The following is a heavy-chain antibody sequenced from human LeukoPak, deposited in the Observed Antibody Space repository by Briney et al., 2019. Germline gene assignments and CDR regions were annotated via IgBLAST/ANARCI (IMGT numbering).Heavy chain of an antibody. CDR3: ATLTYGSGSYYNTNWFDP. J-gene: IGHJ5*02. CDR1: GYTFTVYY. V-gene: IGHV1-2*02. Sequence: ASVKVSCKASGYTFTVYYMHWVRQAPGQGLEWMGWINPNSGGTNYAQKFQGRVTMTRDTSISTAYMELSRLRSDDTAVYYCATLTYGSGSYYNTNWFDPWGQGTLVTVSS. CDR2: INPNSGGT. D-gene: IGHD3-10*01.